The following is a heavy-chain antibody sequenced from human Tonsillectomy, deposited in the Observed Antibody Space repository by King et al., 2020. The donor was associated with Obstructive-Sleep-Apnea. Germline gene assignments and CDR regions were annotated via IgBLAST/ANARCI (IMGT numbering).Heavy chain of an antibody. Sequence: VQLVESGGGLVQPGGSLRLSCAASGFTFSSYSMNWVRQAPGKGLEWVSYISSSSSTIYYADSVKGRFTISRDNAKNSLYLQMNSLRAEDTAVYYCGSYSRSQEDYWGQGTLVTVSS. D-gene: IGHD1-26*01. CDR1: GFTFSSYS. V-gene: IGHV3-48*04. J-gene: IGHJ4*02. CDR3: GSYSRSQEDY. CDR2: ISSSSSTI.